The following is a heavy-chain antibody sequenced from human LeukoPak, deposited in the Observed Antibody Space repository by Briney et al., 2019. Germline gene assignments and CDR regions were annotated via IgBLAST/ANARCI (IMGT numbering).Heavy chain of an antibody. CDR2: VSDGGRT. V-gene: IGHV4-59*01. D-gene: IGHD1-14*01. J-gene: IGHJ4*02. CDR1: GGSITSYY. CDR3: ARASTTFDD. Sequence: SETLSLTCSVSGGSITSYYWSWIRQPPGKGLEWIGHVSDGGRTNYSPSLRSRGSISVDTSKNQFSLKLNSVTAADTAVYFCARASTTFDDWGQGTLVTVSS.